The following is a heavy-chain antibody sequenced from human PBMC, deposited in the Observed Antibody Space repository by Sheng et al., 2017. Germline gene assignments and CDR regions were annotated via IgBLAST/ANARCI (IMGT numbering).Heavy chain of an antibody. CDR3: ARGYGLALPVDY. V-gene: IGHV4-4*07. D-gene: IGHD5-18*01. J-gene: IGHJ4*02. CDR1: VAPSVVTT. CDR2: SIPVGAP. Sequence: QVQLQESGPGLVKAFRRPCPSPALSLVAPSVVTTGAGSGSPPGRDWSGLGVSIPVGAPTTTPPSQESSTMSVDTSKNQFSLKLSSVTAADTAVYYCARGYGLALPVDYWGQGTLVTVSS.